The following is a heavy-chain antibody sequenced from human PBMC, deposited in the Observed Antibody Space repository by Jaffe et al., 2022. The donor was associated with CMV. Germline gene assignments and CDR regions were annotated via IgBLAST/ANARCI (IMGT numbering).Heavy chain of an antibody. J-gene: IGHJ6*02. D-gene: IGHD3-10*01. CDR3: ARDPRGVNYYYYGMDV. CDR1: GFTFSSYG. CDR2: IWYDGSNK. V-gene: IGHV3-33*01. Sequence: QVQLVESGGGVVQPGRSLRLSCAASGFTFSSYGMHWVRQAPGKGLEWVAVIWYDGSNKYYADSVKGRFTISRDNSKNTLYLQMNSLRAEDTAVYYCARDPRGVNYYYYGMDVWGQGTTVTVSS.